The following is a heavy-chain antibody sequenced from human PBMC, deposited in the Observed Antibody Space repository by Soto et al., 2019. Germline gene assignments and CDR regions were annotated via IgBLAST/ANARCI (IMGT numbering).Heavy chain of an antibody. CDR2: ISGDGSTT. D-gene: IGHD3-16*01. V-gene: IGHV3-23*01. CDR1: GFTFSSYG. CDR3: AQKLTFGGVPPYY. J-gene: IGHJ4*02. Sequence: PGGSLRLSCAASGFTFSSYGMNWVRQAPGKGLEWVSTISGDGSTTYYADSVKGRFTISRDNSKNTLYLQMNSLRVGDTALHYCAQKLTFGGVPPYYWGQGTLVTVSS.